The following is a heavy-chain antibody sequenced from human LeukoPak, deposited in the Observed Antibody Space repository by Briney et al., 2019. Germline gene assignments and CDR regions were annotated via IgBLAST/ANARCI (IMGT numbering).Heavy chain of an antibody. D-gene: IGHD6-19*01. CDR1: GYTFTGYY. CDR2: INPNSGGT. CDR3: ARRQSGPYYYYYYYMDV. Sequence: ASVKVSCKASGYTFTGYYMHWARQAPGQGLEWMGWINPNSGGTNYAQKFQGRVTMTRDTSISTAYMELSRLRSDDTAVYYCARRQSGPYYYYYYYMDVWGKGTTVTVSS. J-gene: IGHJ6*03. V-gene: IGHV1-2*02.